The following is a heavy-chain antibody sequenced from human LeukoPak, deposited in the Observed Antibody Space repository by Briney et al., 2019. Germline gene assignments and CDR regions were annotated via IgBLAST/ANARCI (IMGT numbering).Heavy chain of an antibody. CDR2: IHYIGST. D-gene: IGHD6-19*01. V-gene: IGHV4-39*01. CDR3: AKTLPYSGGWRATFDF. J-gene: IGHJ4*02. CDR1: GGSISSGSDY. Sequence: SETLSLTCTVSGGSISSGSDYWSWIRQPAGKGLEWIGNIHYIGSTYYNPSLKSRVTISVDTSTNQFSLKLSSVTAADTAVYYCAKTLPYSGGWRATFDFWGQGTLVTVSS.